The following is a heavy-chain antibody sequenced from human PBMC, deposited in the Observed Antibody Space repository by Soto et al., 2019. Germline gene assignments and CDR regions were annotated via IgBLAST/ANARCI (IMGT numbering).Heavy chain of an antibody. CDR1: GDSVSTNIAA. D-gene: IGHD1-7*01. V-gene: IGHV6-1*01. J-gene: IGHJ6*02. CDR2: TLYRSSKWYN. Sequence: PAQPLSLTCAISGDSVSTNIAAWSWIRQSPSRGLEWLGRTLYRSSKWYNEYAVSVKSRMTINPDTSKNQFSLQLNSVTPEDTAVYYCARDAAPTLNFPHGMDVWGQGTAVTVSS. CDR3: ARDAAPTLNFPHGMDV.